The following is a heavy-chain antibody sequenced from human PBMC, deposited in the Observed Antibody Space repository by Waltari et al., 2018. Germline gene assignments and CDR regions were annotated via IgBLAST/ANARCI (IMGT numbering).Heavy chain of an antibody. Sequence: QVQLQQWGAGLLKPSETLSLTGAVYGGSFSGYYWSWIRQPPGKGLEWIGEINHSGSTNYNPSLKSRVTISVDTSKNQFSLKLSSVTAADTAVYYCARGYGGWYGYYFDYWGQGTLVTVSS. CDR2: INHSGST. CDR3: ARGYGGWYGYYFDY. V-gene: IGHV4-34*01. D-gene: IGHD6-19*01. CDR1: GGSFSGYY. J-gene: IGHJ4*02.